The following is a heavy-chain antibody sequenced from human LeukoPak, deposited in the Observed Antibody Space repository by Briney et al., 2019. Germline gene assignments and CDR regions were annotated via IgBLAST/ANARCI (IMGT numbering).Heavy chain of an antibody. CDR1: GYTFTSYV. V-gene: IGHV1-18*01. CDR3: ARDSSGWPLYYYYGMDV. CDR2: ISAYNGNT. Sequence: ASVKVSCKASGYTFTSYVISWVRQAPGQGLEWMGWISAYNGNTNYAQKLQGRVTMTTDTSTSTAYMELRSLRSDDTAVYYCARDSSGWPLYYYYGMDVWGQGTTVTVSS. J-gene: IGHJ6*02. D-gene: IGHD6-19*01.